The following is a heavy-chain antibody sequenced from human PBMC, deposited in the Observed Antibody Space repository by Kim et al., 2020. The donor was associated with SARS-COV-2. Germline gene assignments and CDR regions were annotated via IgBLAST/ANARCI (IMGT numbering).Heavy chain of an antibody. CDR1: GFTFSSYS. V-gene: IGHV3-21*01. CDR3: ARGKGQLVPFGFDY. CDR2: ISSGSSYI. J-gene: IGHJ4*02. D-gene: IGHD6-6*01. Sequence: GGSLRLSCAASGFTFSSYSMSWVRQAPGKGLEWVSSISSGSSYIYYADSLKGRFTISRDNAKNSLYLQMNSLRAEDTAVFYCARGKGQLVPFGFDYWGQGTLVTVSS.